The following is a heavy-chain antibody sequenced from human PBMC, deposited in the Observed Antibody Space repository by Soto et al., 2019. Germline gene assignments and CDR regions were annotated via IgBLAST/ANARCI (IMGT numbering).Heavy chain of an antibody. Sequence: PGESLKISCQASGYTFTNYWIAWVRKMPWKGLEWMGIISPVDSDTRYSPSSQGQVTISVDKSISTAYLQWSSLKASDTGMYYCARRGIDNYIHHGMDVWGQGTTVTVAS. J-gene: IGHJ6*02. CDR1: GYTFTNYW. D-gene: IGHD3-10*01. CDR2: ISPVDSDT. V-gene: IGHV5-51*01. CDR3: ARRGIDNYIHHGMDV.